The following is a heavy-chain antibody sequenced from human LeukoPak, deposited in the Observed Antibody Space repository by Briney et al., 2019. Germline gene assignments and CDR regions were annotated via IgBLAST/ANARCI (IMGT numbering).Heavy chain of an antibody. D-gene: IGHD6-19*01. Sequence: KGLEWVSSISGGGETTYYADSVKGRFTISRDNSKNTLYLQMNSLRAEDTAVYYCAKEVGWAFDYWGQGTLVTVSS. V-gene: IGHV3-23*01. CDR3: AKEVGWAFDY. J-gene: IGHJ4*02. CDR2: ISGGGETT.